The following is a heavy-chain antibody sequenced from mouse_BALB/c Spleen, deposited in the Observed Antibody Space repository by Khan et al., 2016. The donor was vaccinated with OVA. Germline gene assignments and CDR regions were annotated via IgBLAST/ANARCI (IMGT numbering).Heavy chain of an antibody. CDR3: ARGGAAFYRNDGGAMDH. J-gene: IGHJ4*01. D-gene: IGHD2-14*01. CDR1: GYTFTTAG. Sequence: QIQLVQSGPELKKPGETVRISCKASGYTFTTAGMQWVQKMPGKGLKWIGWINTHSGVPKYAEDFKGRFAFSLETSASIASLQITNLKNEDTATYFCARGGAAFYRNDGGAMDHWGQGTSVTVSS. V-gene: IGHV9-4*02. CDR2: INTHSGVP.